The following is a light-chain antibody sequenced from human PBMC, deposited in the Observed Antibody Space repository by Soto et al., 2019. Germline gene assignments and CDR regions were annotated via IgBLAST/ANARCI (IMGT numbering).Light chain of an antibody. CDR3: QQYGSSGT. Sequence: EIVLTQSPGTLSLSPGARAPLSCRASQSVSSGYLAWYQQKPGQAPRLLTYGASNRATGIPDRFSGSGSGTDFTLTISRLEPEDFAVYYCQQYGSSGTFGQGTKVDIK. CDR1: QSVSSGY. J-gene: IGKJ1*01. V-gene: IGKV3-20*01. CDR2: GAS.